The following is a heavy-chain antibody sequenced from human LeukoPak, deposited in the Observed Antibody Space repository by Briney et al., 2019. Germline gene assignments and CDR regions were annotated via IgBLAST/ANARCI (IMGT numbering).Heavy chain of an antibody. J-gene: IGHJ6*02. CDR1: GGTFSSYA. CDR2: IIPILGIA. Sequence: SVKVSCKASGGTFSSYAISWVRQAPGQGLEWMGRIIPILGIANYAQKFQGRVTITADKSTSTAYMELSSLRSDDTAVYYCARGAYYDILTGYYISHYYYYGMDVWGQGTTVTVSS. D-gene: IGHD3-9*01. V-gene: IGHV1-69*04. CDR3: ARGAYYDILTGYYISHYYYYGMDV.